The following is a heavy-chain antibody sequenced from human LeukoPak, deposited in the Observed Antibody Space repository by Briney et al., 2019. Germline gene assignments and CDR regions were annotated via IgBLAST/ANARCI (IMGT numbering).Heavy chain of an antibody. CDR2: ISAYNGNT. J-gene: IGHJ4*02. CDR3: ARRYYYDSSSNKYYFDY. V-gene: IGHV1-18*01. D-gene: IGHD3-22*01. Sequence: GASVKVSCKASGYTFTSYGISWVRQAPGQGLEWMGWISAYNGNTNYAQKLQGRVTMTTDTSTSTAYMELRSLRSDDTAVYYCARRYYYDSSSNKYYFDYWGQGTLVTVSS. CDR1: GYTFTSYG.